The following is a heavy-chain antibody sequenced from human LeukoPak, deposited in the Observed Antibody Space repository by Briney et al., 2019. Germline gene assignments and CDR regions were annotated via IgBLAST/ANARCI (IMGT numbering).Heavy chain of an antibody. CDR3: VRETTVTPKGFDY. D-gene: IGHD4-17*01. CDR2: IYSGGNT. V-gene: IGHV3-66*01. CDR1: GFTVSSNY. J-gene: IGHJ4*02. Sequence: GGSLRLSCAASGFTVSSNYMNWVRQAPGKGLEWVSVIYSGGNTYYADSVKGRFTISRDTSKNTLYLQMNGLRAEDTAVYYCVRETTVTPKGFDYWGQGTLVTVSS.